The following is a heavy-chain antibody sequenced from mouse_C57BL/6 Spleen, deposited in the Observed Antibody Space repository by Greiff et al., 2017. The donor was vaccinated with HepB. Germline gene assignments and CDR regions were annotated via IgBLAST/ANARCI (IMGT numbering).Heavy chain of an antibody. CDR1: GFTFSDYY. J-gene: IGHJ1*03. V-gene: IGHV5-16*01. CDR3: AREEPRYFDV. Sequence: EVQLVESEGGLVQPGSSMKLSCTASGFTFSDYYMAWVRQVPEKGLEWVANINYDGSSTYYLDSLKSRFIISRDNAKNILYLQMSSLKSEDTATYYCAREEPRYFDVWGTGTTVTVSS. CDR2: INYDGSST.